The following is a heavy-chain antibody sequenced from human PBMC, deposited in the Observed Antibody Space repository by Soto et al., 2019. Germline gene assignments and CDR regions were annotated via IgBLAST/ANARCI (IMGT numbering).Heavy chain of an antibody. Sequence: SETLSLTCTVAGGSISSYYWSWIRQPPGKGLEWIGYIFYNGSTNYNPSLKSRVTISVDTSKNQFSLRLNSVTAADTAVYYCARGSYDFWSGYYFRVWGKGTTVTVSS. CDR2: IFYNGST. CDR1: GGSISSYY. V-gene: IGHV4-59*01. J-gene: IGHJ6*04. CDR3: ARGSYDFWSGYYFRV. D-gene: IGHD3-3*01.